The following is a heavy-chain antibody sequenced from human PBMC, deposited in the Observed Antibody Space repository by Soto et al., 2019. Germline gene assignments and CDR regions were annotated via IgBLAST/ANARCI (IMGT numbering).Heavy chain of an antibody. V-gene: IGHV1-18*01. CDR2: ISGYNGNT. J-gene: IGHJ6*02. CDR3: AREGQAPYYYYGMDV. Sequence: VQLVQSGAEVKKPGASVTVSCKASGYTFTNYGFRLVRQAPGQGLEWMGWISGYNGNTKYAEKFQNRVTMTTDTSTNTAHMELRSLRSDGTAVYYGAREGQAPYYYYGMDVWGQGTAVTVSS. CDR1: GYTFTNYG.